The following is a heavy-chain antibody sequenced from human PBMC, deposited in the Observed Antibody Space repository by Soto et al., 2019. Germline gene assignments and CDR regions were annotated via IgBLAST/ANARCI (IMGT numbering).Heavy chain of an antibody. J-gene: IGHJ5*01. D-gene: IGHD5-12*01. CDR2: IYYSGST. V-gene: IGHV4-31*03. CDR1: GGSISSGGYY. Sequence: SETLSLTCTVSGGSISSGGYYWSWVRQHPGKGLEWIGYIYYSGSTFYNPSLKSRVTMSVDTSKNQFSLKLSSVTAADTAVYYCARAAGYSGYDWFDSWGQGTLVTVSS. CDR3: ARAAGYSGYDWFDS.